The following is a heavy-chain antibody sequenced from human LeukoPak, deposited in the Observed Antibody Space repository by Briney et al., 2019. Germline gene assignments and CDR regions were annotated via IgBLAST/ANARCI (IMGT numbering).Heavy chain of an antibody. Sequence: GGSLRLSCAASGFTFSSYAMSWVRQAPGKGLEWVSAISGSGGSTYYADSVKGRFTISRDNSKNTLYLQMNSLRAEDTAVYYCAKDSGDYCSGGSCYPSGSPYWGQGTLVTVSS. CDR3: AKDSGDYCSGGSCYPSGSPY. CDR2: ISGSGGST. V-gene: IGHV3-23*01. J-gene: IGHJ4*02. D-gene: IGHD2-15*01. CDR1: GFTFSSYA.